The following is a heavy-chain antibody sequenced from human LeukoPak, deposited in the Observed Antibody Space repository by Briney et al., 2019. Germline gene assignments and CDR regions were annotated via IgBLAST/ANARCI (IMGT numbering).Heavy chain of an antibody. CDR3: ARLAEYSSSSGFGY. CDR1: GGSISSGYYY. CDR2: IYYSGNT. J-gene: IGHJ4*02. Sequence: PSQTLSLTCTVSGGSISSGYYYWIWIRQHPGKGLEWDGHIYYSGNTNYNPSLKSRVTISVDTAQNQFSLKLSTVTAADTALYSCARLAEYSSSSGFGYWGQGALV. D-gene: IGHD6-6*01. V-gene: IGHV4-31*03.